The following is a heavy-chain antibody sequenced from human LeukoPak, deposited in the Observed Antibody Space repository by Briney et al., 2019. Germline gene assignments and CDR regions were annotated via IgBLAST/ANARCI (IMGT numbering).Heavy chain of an antibody. V-gene: IGHV1-18*01. CDR2: ISAYNGNT. CDR3: AKNKWESWFAT. D-gene: IGHD1-26*01. Sequence: ASVKVSCKASGYTFTSSGIIWVGQAPGQGLEGMGWISAYNGNTHNLHNLQDRITMSTDTSTSTAYMELRSRRCDDTAVYYCAKNKWESWFATWGEGTLVTVSS. J-gene: IGHJ5*02. CDR1: GYTFTSSG.